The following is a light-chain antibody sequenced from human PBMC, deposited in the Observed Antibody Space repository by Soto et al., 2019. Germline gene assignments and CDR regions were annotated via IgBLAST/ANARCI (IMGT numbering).Light chain of an antibody. CDR2: GNN. CDR3: ATWDDSLDVHV. V-gene: IGLV1-44*01. CDR1: SSNIGINT. Sequence: QCVLTQPPSASGTPGQTITISCSGGSSNIGINTVNWYEHLPGTAPRLLIYGNNQRPSGVPDRFSGSKSGTSASLAISGLQSEDEGHYYCATWDDSLDVHVFGTGTKVTVL. J-gene: IGLJ1*01.